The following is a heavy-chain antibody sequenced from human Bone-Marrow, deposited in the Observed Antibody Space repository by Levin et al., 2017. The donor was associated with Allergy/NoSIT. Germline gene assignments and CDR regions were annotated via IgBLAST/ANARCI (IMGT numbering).Heavy chain of an antibody. D-gene: IGHD6-19*01. CDR2: INTNTGNP. CDR3: ARVVSGWYDKTDAFDI. V-gene: IGHV7-4-1*02. J-gene: IGHJ3*02. CDR1: GYTFTSYA. Sequence: GESLKISCKASGYTFTSYAMNWVRQAPGQGLEWMGWINTNTGNPTYAQGFTGRFVFSLDTSVSTAYLQISSLKAEDTAVYYCARVVSGWYDKTDAFDIWGQGTMVTVSS.